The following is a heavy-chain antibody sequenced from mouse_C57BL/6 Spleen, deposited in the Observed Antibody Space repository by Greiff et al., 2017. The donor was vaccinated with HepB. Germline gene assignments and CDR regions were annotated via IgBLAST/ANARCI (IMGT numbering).Heavy chain of an antibody. CDR3: ARFYDYPAWFAY. CDR1: GYAFTNYL. CDR2: INPGSGGT. Sequence: QVQLKQSGAELVRPGTSVKVSCKASGYAFTNYLIEWVKQRPGQGLEWIGVINPGSGGTNYNEKFKGKATLSADKSSSTAYMQLSSLTSEDSAVYFCARFYDYPAWFAYWGQGTLVTVSA. V-gene: IGHV1-54*01. J-gene: IGHJ3*01. D-gene: IGHD2-4*01.